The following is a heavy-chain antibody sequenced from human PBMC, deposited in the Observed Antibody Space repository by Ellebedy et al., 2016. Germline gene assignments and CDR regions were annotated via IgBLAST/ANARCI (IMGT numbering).Heavy chain of an antibody. V-gene: IGHV3-9*01. D-gene: IGHD3-3*01. Sequence: SLKISCAASGFTFDDCAMHWVRQAPGKGLEWVSGISWNGGIIGYADSVKGRFTISRDNAENSLYLQMNSLRAEDAALYYCTKGHRRDYDFWSGYPIDYWGQGTLVTVSS. J-gene: IGHJ4*02. CDR1: GFTFDDCA. CDR3: TKGHRRDYDFWSGYPIDY. CDR2: ISWNGGII.